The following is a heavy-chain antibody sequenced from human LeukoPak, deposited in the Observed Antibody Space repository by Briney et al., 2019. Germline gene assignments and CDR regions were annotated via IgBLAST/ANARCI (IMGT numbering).Heavy chain of an antibody. J-gene: IGHJ4*02. V-gene: IGHV3-30*04. CDR1: RFTFSSYT. CDR2: ISYDGSNK. CDR3: ARERTTAAVAGGAYFDY. Sequence: GVSLRLSCAASRFTFSSYTMHWLRQAPGKGLEWVAVISYDGSNKYYADSVKGRFTISRDNSKTTLYLQMNSLRAEDTAVYYCARERTTAAVAGGAYFDYWGQGTLVTVSS. D-gene: IGHD6-19*01.